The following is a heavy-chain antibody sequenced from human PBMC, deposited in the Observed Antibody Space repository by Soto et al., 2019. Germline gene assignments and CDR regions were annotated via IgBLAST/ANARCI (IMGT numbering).Heavy chain of an antibody. V-gene: IGHV4-59*01. J-gene: IGHJ4*02. CDR2: IHYSGST. CDR1: GGSISSYY. D-gene: IGHD6-13*01. CDR3: VHTYSSTWRNFDY. Sequence: PSETLSLTCTVSGGSISSYYWSWIRQPPGKGLEWIGYIHYSGSTKYNPSLKSRVTISVDTSKNQFSLKLGSVTAADTATYYCVHTYSSTWRNFDYWAQGTLVTVSS.